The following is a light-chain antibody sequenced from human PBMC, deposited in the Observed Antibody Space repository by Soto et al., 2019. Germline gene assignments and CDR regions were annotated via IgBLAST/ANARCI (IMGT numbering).Light chain of an antibody. CDR3: SSYTGRSTLYV. V-gene: IGLV2-14*01. CDR1: SSDVGGYDY. Sequence: QSVLTQPASVSGSPGQSSTISCTGTSSDVGGYDYVSWYQQHPGKAPTLMTYDVSNRPSGVSNRFSGSKSGNTASLTISGLQAEDEADYYCSSYTGRSTLYVFGTGTKSPS. J-gene: IGLJ1*01. CDR2: DVS.